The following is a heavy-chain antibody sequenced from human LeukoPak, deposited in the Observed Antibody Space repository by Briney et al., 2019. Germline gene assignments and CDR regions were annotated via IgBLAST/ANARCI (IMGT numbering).Heavy chain of an antibody. J-gene: IGHJ6*03. V-gene: IGHV4-59*01. CDR3: ARDGTIVVVPAAKLYYYYMDV. D-gene: IGHD2-2*01. CDR2: IYYSGST. CDR1: GGSISSYY. Sequence: SETLCLTCTVSGGSISSYYWSWIRQPPGKGLEWIGYIYYSGSTNYNPSLKSRVTISVDTSKNQFSLKLSSVTAADTAVYYCARDGTIVVVPAAKLYYYYMDVWGKGTTVTVSS.